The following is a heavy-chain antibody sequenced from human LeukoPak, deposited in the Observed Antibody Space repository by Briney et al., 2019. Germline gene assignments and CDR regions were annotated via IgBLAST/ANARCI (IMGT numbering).Heavy chain of an antibody. CDR1: GSTFTGSN. V-gene: IGHV1-2*02. CDR3: ARELGDIAVVGEGVYLDY. J-gene: IGHJ4*02. Sequence: GASGMGCCTACGSTFTGSNTHWVRQAPGPGNEWMGWIKTYRGGPNHAQKCPSRVTMTRDTSISTAYMELSRLRSDDTAVYYCARELGDIAVVGEGVYLDYWGQGSLVTISS. CDR2: IKTYRGGP. D-gene: IGHD6-19*01.